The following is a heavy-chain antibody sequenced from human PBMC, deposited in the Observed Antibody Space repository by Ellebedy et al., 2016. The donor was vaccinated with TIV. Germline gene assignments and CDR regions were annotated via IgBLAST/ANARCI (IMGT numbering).Heavy chain of an antibody. V-gene: IGHV4-4*02. D-gene: IGHD6-19*01. Sequence: MPGGSLRLSCAVSGGSISSSHWWSWVRQSPGKGLEWIGEIFYSGTTEYNPSLRSRLIISIDKSKNQIFLKLRSVTAADTAVYYCARVGWDVINRNMWYFDSWGQGSLVTVSS. CDR1: GGSISSSHW. CDR2: IFYSGTT. CDR3: ARVGWDVINRNMWYFDS. J-gene: IGHJ4*02.